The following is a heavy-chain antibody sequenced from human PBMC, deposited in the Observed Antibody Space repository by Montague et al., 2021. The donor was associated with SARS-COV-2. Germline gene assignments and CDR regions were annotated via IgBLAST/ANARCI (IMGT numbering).Heavy chain of an antibody. CDR3: ARSYYDILTAYYTPFDY. J-gene: IGHJ4*02. CDR1: GFSLSTSGMR. D-gene: IGHD3-9*01. V-gene: IGHV2-70*04. CDR2: IYWDXDK. Sequence: PALVKPTQTLTLTCTFSGFSLSTSGMRASWIRQPPGKALEWLARIYWDXDKFYSTSLKTRLTISKDTSKNQVVLTMTNMDPVDTATYYCARSYYDILTAYYTPFDYWGQGTLVTVSS.